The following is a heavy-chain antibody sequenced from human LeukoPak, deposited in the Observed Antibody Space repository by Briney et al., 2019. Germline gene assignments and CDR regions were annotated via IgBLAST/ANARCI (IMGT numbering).Heavy chain of an antibody. CDR2: IYHSGST. Sequence: SETLSLTCTVSGGPFSSSEYYWGWIRHHPGKGLEWIGYIYHSGSTYYNPSLKSRVTISVDTSKNQFSLKLSSVTAADTAVYYCARVSGYYYYFDYWGQGTLVTVSS. J-gene: IGHJ4*02. V-gene: IGHV4-31*03. D-gene: IGHD3-22*01. CDR3: ARVSGYYYYFDY. CDR1: GGPFSSSEYY.